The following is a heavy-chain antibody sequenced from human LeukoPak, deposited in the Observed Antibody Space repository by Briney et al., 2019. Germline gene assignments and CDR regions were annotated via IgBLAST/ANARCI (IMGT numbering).Heavy chain of an antibody. Sequence: GESLKISCKGSGYSFSDFWIVWVRQMPGQGLEWMGIIYPGDSDTRYSPSFQGQVSISADKSISTAYLQWSSLKASDTAMYYCARPRLELRPFAFDIWGQGTMVTVSS. CDR1: GYSFSDFW. D-gene: IGHD1-7*01. V-gene: IGHV5-51*01. J-gene: IGHJ3*02. CDR2: IYPGDSDT. CDR3: ARPRLELRPFAFDI.